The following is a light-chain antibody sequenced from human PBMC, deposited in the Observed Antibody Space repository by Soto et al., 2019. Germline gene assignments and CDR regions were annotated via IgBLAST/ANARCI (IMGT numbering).Light chain of an antibody. CDR1: QGIGND. CDR3: LQHNTYPVT. J-gene: IGKJ1*01. Sequence: DIQTTQAPSSLSASVGDRVTITCRASQGIGNDLGWYQQKPGKIPKRLIYGASSLQSGVPSRFSGSGSGTEFTLTINSLQPEDTATYYCLQHNTYPVTFGQGTKVAIK. CDR2: GAS. V-gene: IGKV1-17*01.